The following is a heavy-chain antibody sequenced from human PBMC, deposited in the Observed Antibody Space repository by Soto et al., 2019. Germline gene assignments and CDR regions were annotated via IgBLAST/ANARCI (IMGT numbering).Heavy chain of an antibody. J-gene: IGHJ6*02. CDR1: SASICSFY. Sequence: TLSLTCSCISASICSFYRRWIWASDWKGLEWIGLIYTSGSTNYNPSLKSRVTMSVDTSKNQCSLKLSSVTAPYTAVYYCARGGSGSYDNRYYYYGMDVWGQGTTVX. V-gene: IGHV4-4*07. D-gene: IGHD3-10*01. CDR2: IYTSGST. CDR3: ARGGSGSYDNRYYYYGMDV.